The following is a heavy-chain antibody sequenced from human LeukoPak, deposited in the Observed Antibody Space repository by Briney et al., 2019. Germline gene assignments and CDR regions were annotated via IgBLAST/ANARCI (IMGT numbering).Heavy chain of an antibody. D-gene: IGHD3-10*01. J-gene: IGHJ4*02. CDR3: ARSNDGSGNYHIDY. Sequence: RPSETLSLTCAVYGGSFSGYYWSWIRQPPGKGLEWIGEINHSGSINYNPSLKSRVTISVDTSKNQFSLKLSSVTAADTAVYYCARSNDGSGNYHIDYWGQGTLVPVSS. V-gene: IGHV4-34*01. CDR1: GGSFSGYY. CDR2: INHSGSI.